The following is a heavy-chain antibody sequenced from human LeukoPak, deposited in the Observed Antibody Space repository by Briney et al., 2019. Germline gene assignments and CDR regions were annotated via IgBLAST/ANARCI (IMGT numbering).Heavy chain of an antibody. CDR3: AGDSSSWYNYFDY. D-gene: IGHD6-13*01. J-gene: IGHJ4*02. V-gene: IGHV4-59*01. CDR2: ISYSGST. Sequence: SETLSLTCSVSGDSISSNYWNWIRQPPGKGLEWIAYISYSGSTNYNPSLKSRVTISVDTSKNQFSLKLSSVNAADTAVYYCAGDSSSWYNYFDYWGQGTLVTVSS. CDR1: GDSISSNY.